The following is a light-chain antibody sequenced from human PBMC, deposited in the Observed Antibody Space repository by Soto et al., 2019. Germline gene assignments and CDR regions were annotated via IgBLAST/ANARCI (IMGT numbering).Light chain of an antibody. CDR2: AAS. J-gene: IGKJ1*01. CDR1: QSISSY. V-gene: IGKV1-39*01. CDR3: QQSYSTPRT. Sequence: IQRTQSPSSLSASVGDRVTIPCRASQSISSYLNWYQQKPGKAPKLLIYAASSLQSGVPSRFSGSGSGTDFTLTISSLQPEDFATYYCQQSYSTPRTFGQGTKVDIK.